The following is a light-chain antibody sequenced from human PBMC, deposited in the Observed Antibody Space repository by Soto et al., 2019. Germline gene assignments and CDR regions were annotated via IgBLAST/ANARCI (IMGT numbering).Light chain of an antibody. CDR3: QQTYTTPRT. J-gene: IGKJ1*01. V-gene: IGKV1-39*01. CDR2: ATS. Sequence: DTQMAQSPSSLSASVGDRISITCRASHTASNYVNWYQQKPGKAPTLLISATSTLQSGVPSRFSDSGSGTDFTLTITSLQPEDFAIYYCQQTYTTPRTFGPGTKVAIK. CDR1: HTASNY.